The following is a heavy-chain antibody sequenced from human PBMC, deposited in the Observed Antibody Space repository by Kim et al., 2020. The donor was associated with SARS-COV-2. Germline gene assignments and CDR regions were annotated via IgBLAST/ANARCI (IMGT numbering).Heavy chain of an antibody. D-gene: IGHD3-10*01. Sequence: SLKGRFTISRDNSKNTLYLQMNSLRAEDTAVYYCAKDQYYGSGSLFDYWGQGTLVTVSS. J-gene: IGHJ4*02. CDR3: AKDQYYGSGSLFDY. V-gene: IGHV3-23*01.